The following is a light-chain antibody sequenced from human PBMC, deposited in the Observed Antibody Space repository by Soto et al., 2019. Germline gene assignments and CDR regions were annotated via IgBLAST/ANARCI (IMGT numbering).Light chain of an antibody. Sequence: EIVLTQSPGTLSLSPGERATLSCRASQSVSRSYLAWYQQKPGQAPRLLIYGASSRATGIPDRFSGSGSGIDFILTISRLEPEDFGVYYCQQYGSSPALTFGGGTKVEIK. CDR1: QSVSRSY. CDR2: GAS. V-gene: IGKV3-20*01. J-gene: IGKJ4*01. CDR3: QQYGSSPALT.